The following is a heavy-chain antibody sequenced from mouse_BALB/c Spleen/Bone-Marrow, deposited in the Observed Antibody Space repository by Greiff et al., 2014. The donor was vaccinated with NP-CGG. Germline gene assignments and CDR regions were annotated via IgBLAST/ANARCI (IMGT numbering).Heavy chain of an antibody. CDR3: ALYDYDGLSWFAY. CDR2: IYPGDGNT. Sequence: QVQLQQSGPELVKPGASVKIFCKASGYAFSSSWMNWVKQRPGQGLEWIGRIYPGDGNTNYNGKFKGKATLTADKSSTTAYMQLSSLTSVDSAVYFCALYDYDGLSWFAYWGQGTLVTVSA. J-gene: IGHJ3*01. CDR1: GYAFSSSW. D-gene: IGHD2-4*01. V-gene: IGHV1-82*01.